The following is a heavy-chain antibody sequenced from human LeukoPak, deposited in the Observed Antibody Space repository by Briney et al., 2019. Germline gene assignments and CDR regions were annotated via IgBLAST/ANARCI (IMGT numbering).Heavy chain of an antibody. J-gene: IGHJ4*02. V-gene: IGHV3-74*01. CDR2: INPDGSST. CDR1: GFTFSSYW. CDR3: ARDSTYDFWSGYLYPPDY. D-gene: IGHD3-3*01. Sequence: GGSLRLSCAASGFTFSSYWMHWVRQAPGKGLVWVSRINPDGSSTNYADSVKGRFTVSRDNAKNTLYLQMNSLRAEDTAVYYCARDSTYDFWSGYLYPPDYWGQGTLVTVSS.